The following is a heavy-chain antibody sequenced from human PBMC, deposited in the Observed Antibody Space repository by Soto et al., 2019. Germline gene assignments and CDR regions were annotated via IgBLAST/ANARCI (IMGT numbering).Heavy chain of an antibody. Sequence: SETLSLTSAVYDGSFSDYYWSWIRQTPRKGLEWIGEINHSGSTNYNPSLKSRVTISVDTSKNQFSLKLSSVTAADTAVYYCARRGPDIVAPPHFDYWGQGTLVTVSS. V-gene: IGHV4-34*01. J-gene: IGHJ4*02. CDR2: INHSGST. CDR1: DGSFSDYY. CDR3: ARRGPDIVAPPHFDY. D-gene: IGHD5-12*01.